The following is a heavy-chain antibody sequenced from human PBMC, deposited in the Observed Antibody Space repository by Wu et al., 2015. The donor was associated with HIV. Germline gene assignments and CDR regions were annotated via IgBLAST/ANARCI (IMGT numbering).Heavy chain of an antibody. Sequence: QVHLVQSGAEVKKPGSSVRVSCKASGGPFSKYALTWVRQAPGQRLEYMGGIIPILRIPSYAQTFQDRLTITTDESTSTAYMELSSLTPEDSAIYYCARDGYCSSTSCRLRDYYHYMDVWGKGTTVTVSS. CDR2: IIPILRIP. V-gene: IGHV1-69*05. CDR1: GGPFSKYA. D-gene: IGHD2-2*03. CDR3: ARDGYCSSTSCRLRDYYHYMDV. J-gene: IGHJ6*03.